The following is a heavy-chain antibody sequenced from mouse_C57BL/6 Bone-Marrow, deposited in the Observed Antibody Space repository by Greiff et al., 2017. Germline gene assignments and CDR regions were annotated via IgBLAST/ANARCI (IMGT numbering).Heavy chain of an antibody. D-gene: IGHD2-2*01. CDR3: ARRYGYDDYAMDY. Sequence: EVQLVESGGGLVKPGGSLKLSCAASGFTFSSYAMSWVRQTPEKRLEWVATISDGGSYTSYPDNVKGRFTISRDNAKNNLYLQMSHLKAEDTAMDYCARRYGYDDYAMDYWGQGTSVTVSS. V-gene: IGHV5-4*03. J-gene: IGHJ4*01. CDR2: ISDGGSYT. CDR1: GFTFSSYA.